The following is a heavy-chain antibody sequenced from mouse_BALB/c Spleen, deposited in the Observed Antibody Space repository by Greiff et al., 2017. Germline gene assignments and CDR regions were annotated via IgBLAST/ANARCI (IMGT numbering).Heavy chain of an antibody. CDR2: IWAGGST. V-gene: IGHV2-9*02. Sequence: VQLKESGPGLVAPSQSLSITCTVSGFSLTSYGVHWVRQPPGKGLEWLGVIWAGGSTNYNSALMSRLSISKDNSKSQVFLKMNSLQTDDTAMYYCASRFITNAMDYWGQGTSVTVSS. J-gene: IGHJ4*01. CDR1: GFSLTSYG. D-gene: IGHD1-1*01. CDR3: ASRFITNAMDY.